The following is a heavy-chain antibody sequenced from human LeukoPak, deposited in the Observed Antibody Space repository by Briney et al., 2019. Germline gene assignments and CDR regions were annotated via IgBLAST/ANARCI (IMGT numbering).Heavy chain of an antibody. Sequence: ASVKVSCKASGYTFTGYYIHWVRQAPGQGLEWMGWINPNSGGTNYAQKFQGRVTMTRDTSISTAYMELSRLRSDDTAVYYCARGVGGNFRYSSGWLDYWGQGTLVTVSS. CDR2: INPNSGGT. CDR1: GYTFTGYY. J-gene: IGHJ4*02. CDR3: ARGVGGNFRYSSGWLDY. D-gene: IGHD6-19*01. V-gene: IGHV1-2*02.